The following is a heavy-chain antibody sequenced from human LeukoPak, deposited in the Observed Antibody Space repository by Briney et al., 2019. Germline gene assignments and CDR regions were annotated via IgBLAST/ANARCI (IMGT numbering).Heavy chain of an antibody. Sequence: SDTQSLTCTVSSASISGYVGSWVRQPAGKRLEWIGRIYSSGSSNYNPSLKSRVTMSIDTSKNQFSLKVTSVTAADTAVYYCARAGDFARNQRTYYIYGWGNGTTVTVSS. V-gene: IGHV4-4*07. CDR1: SASISGYV. CDR3: ARAGDFARNQRTYYIYG. D-gene: IGHD3-16*01. J-gene: IGHJ6*03. CDR2: IYSSGSS.